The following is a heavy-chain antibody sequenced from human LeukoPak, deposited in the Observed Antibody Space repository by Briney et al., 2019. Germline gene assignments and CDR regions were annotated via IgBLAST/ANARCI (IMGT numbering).Heavy chain of an antibody. D-gene: IGHD5-24*01. J-gene: IGHJ4*02. Sequence: PSETLSLTCTVSGGSISSYYWNWIRQPPGKGLEWIGNIYYGGSTKYNASLKSRVIISIDKSKNQISLNLRSVTAADTAVYYCARWGYNNYFDYWGQGNLVTVSS. CDR3: ARWGYNNYFDY. CDR1: GGSISSYY. V-gene: IGHV4-59*01. CDR2: IYYGGST.